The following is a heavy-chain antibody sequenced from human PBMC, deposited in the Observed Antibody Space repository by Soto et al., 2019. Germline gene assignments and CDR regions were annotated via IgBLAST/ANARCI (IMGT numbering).Heavy chain of an antibody. V-gene: IGHV3-30-3*01. J-gene: IGHJ6*02. CDR1: GFTFSSYA. D-gene: IGHD3-16*01. CDR3: ARDLLIHGVWASYYGMDV. CDR2: ISYDGSNK. Sequence: PGGSLRLSCAASGFTFSSYAMHWVRQAPGKGLEWVAVISYDGSNKYYADSVKGRFTISRDNSKNTLYLQMNSLRAEDTAVYYCARDLLIHGVWASYYGMDVWGQGTTVTVSS.